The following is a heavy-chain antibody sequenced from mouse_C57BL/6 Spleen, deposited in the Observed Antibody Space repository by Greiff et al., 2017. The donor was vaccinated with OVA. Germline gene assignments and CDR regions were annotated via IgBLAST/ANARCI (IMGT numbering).Heavy chain of an antibody. V-gene: IGHV1-80*01. D-gene: IGHD4-1*01. CDR2: IYPGDGDT. CDR1: GYAFSSYW. Sequence: VQLQQSGAELVKPGASVKISCKASGYAFSSYWMNWVKQRPGKGLEWIGQIYPGDGDTNYNGKFKGKATLTADKSSSTAYMQLSSLTSEDSAVYFCARWERRDYAMDYWGQGTSVTVSS. J-gene: IGHJ4*01. CDR3: ARWERRDYAMDY.